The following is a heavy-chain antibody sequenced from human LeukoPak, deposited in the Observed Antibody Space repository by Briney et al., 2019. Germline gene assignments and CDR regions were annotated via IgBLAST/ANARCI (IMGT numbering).Heavy chain of an antibody. Sequence: SSVKVSCKASGGTFSSYAISWVRQAPGQGLEWMGRIIPILGIANYAQKFQGRVTMTRNTSISTAYMELSSLRSEDTAVYYCARGLIQLWSVDAFDIWGQGTMVTVSS. J-gene: IGHJ3*02. CDR1: GGTFSSYA. CDR3: ARGLIQLWSVDAFDI. CDR2: IIPILGIA. D-gene: IGHD5-18*01. V-gene: IGHV1-69*04.